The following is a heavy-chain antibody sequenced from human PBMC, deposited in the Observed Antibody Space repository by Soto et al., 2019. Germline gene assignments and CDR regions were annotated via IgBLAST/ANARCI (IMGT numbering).Heavy chain of an antibody. CDR2: ISGSGGST. CDR1: GFTFSSYA. J-gene: IGHJ3*02. Sequence: GGSLRLCCAASGFTFSSYAMSWVRQAPGKGLEWVSAISGSGGSTYYADSVKGRFTISRDNSKNTLYLQMNSLKAEDTALYYCAKDRIGSSSWPDAFDIWGQGTMVTVSS. CDR3: AKDRIGSSSWPDAFDI. V-gene: IGHV3-23*01. D-gene: IGHD6-13*01.